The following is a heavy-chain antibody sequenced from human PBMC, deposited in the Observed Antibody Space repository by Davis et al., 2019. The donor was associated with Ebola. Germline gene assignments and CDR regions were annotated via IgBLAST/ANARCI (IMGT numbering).Heavy chain of an antibody. CDR1: GFTFRDYY. J-gene: IGHJ4*02. D-gene: IGHD2-15*01. CDR3: ARDSRDIVVVVAGRTGFDD. Sequence: GGSLRPPCAASGFTFRDYYMSWIRQPPGKGLEWVSYISSSCSTIYYADSVKGRFTISRDNAKNSLYLQMNSLRAEDTAVYYCARDSRDIVVVVAGRTGFDDWGQGTLVTVSS. V-gene: IGHV3-11*01. CDR2: ISSSCSTI.